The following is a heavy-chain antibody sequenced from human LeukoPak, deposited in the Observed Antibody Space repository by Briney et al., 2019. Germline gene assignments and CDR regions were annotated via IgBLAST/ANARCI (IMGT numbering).Heavy chain of an antibody. CDR2: INPNSGGT. D-gene: IGHD7-27*01. CDR1: GYTFTDYY. Sequence: GASVTVSCRASGYTFTDYYIHWVRQAPGQGLEWMGWINPNSGGTNYAQKFQGRVTMTRDTSISTAYMELSGLRSDDTAVYYCARDYPGMITGVEKYFFDYWGQGTLVTVSS. J-gene: IGHJ4*02. CDR3: ARDYPGMITGVEKYFFDY. V-gene: IGHV1-2*02.